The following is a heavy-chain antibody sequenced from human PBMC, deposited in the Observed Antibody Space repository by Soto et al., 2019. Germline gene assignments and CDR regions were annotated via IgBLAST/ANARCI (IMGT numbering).Heavy chain of an antibody. CDR2: ISSSSSYI. CDR3: ARSFHDYGDY. J-gene: IGHJ4*02. CDR1: GFTFSSYS. Sequence: EVQLVESGGGLVKPGGSLRLSCAASGFTFSSYSMNWVRQAPGKGLEWVSSISSSSSYIYYADSVKGRFTISRDNAKNSLYLQMNSLRVEDTAVYYCARSFHDYGDYWGQGTLVTVSS. V-gene: IGHV3-21*01.